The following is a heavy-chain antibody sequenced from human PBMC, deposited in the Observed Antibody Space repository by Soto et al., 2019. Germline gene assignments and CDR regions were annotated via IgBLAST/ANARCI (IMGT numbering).Heavy chain of an antibody. CDR3: ARGRIAAADY. Sequence: QVQLQESGPGLVKPSETLSLTCTVSGGSVSSGSYYWSWIRQPPGKGLEWIGYIYYSGSTNYNPSLKSRVTISVDTSKHQFSLKLSSVTAADTAVYYCARGRIAAADYWGQGTLVTVSS. CDR1: GGSVSSGSYY. J-gene: IGHJ4*02. D-gene: IGHD6-13*01. V-gene: IGHV4-61*01. CDR2: IYYSGST.